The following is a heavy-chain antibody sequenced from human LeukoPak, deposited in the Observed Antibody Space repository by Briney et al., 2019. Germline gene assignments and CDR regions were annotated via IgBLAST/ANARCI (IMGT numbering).Heavy chain of an antibody. V-gene: IGHV4-61*01. J-gene: IGHJ4*02. CDR1: GGSISVSGGSISSHY. CDR2: IFYTGST. CDR3: ARGRCPNDVCYDDRGHFDF. Sequence: KPSETLSLTCTVSGGSISVSGGSISSHYWNWIRQTPGKGLEWIGSIFYTGSTNYSPSLKSRVTISVDTSKNQFSLNLNSVTAADTAVYYCARGRCPNDVCYDDRGHFDFWGQGTLVTVSS. D-gene: IGHD2-8*01.